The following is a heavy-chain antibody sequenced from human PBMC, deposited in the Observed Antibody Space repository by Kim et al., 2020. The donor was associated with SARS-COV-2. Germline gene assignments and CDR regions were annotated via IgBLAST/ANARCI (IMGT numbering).Heavy chain of an antibody. CDR3: AKLYSSGWSGDY. D-gene: IGHD6-19*01. CDR2: ISYDGSNK. J-gene: IGHJ4*02. V-gene: IGHV3-30*18. CDR1: GFTFSSYG. Sequence: GGSLRLSCAASGFTFSSYGMHWVRQAPGKGLEWVAVISYDGSNKYYADSVKGRFTISRDNSKNTLYLQMNSLRAEDTAVYYCAKLYSSGWSGDYWGQGTLVTVSS.